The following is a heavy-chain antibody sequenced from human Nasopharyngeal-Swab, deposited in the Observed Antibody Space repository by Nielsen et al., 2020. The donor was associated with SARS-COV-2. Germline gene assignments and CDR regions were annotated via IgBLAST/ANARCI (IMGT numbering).Heavy chain of an antibody. J-gene: IGHJ1*01. V-gene: IGHV3-48*03. CDR3: ARDRFQH. Sequence: VRQAPGKGLEWVSYISSSGSTRYYADSVKGRFTISRDNAKNSLYLQMNSLRAEDTAVYYCARDRFQHWGQGTLVTVSS. CDR2: ISSSGSTR.